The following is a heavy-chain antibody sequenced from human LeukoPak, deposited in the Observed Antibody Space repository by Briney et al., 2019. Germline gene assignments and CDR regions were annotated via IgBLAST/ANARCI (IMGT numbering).Heavy chain of an antibody. D-gene: IGHD3-22*01. CDR3: VKVSGGGKLIVVVITLFDY. V-gene: IGHV3-23*01. CDR1: GFTFSSYA. Sequence: GGSLRLSCEASGFTFSSYAMSWVRQAPGKGLEWVSAISGSGGSTYYADSVKGRFTISRDNSKNTLYLQMNSLRAEDTAVYYCVKVSGGGKLIVVVITLFDYWGQGTLVTVSS. CDR2: ISGSGGST. J-gene: IGHJ4*02.